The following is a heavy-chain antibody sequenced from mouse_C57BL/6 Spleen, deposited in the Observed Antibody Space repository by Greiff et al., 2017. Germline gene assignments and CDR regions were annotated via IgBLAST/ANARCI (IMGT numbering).Heavy chain of an antibody. J-gene: IGHJ3*01. CDR3: ARGAVVAPAWFAY. D-gene: IGHD1-1*01. V-gene: IGHV14-2*01. Sequence: VQLQQSGAELVKPGASVKLSCTASGFNIKDYYMHWVKQRTEQGLEWIGRIDPEDGETKYAPKFPGKATITADTSSNTAYLQLSSLTSEDTAVYYCARGAVVAPAWFAYWGQGTLGTVSA. CDR2: IDPEDGET. CDR1: GFNIKDYY.